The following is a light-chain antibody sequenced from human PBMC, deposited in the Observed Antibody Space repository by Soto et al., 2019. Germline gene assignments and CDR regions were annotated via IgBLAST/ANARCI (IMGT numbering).Light chain of an antibody. Sequence: QSVLTRPPSVSGAPGQRVTISCTGSSSNIGTGYDVHWYQHLPGTAPKLLIYGNTNRPSGVPDRFSGSKSGTSASLAITGLQAEDEADYYCQTYDRSLSGSVFGTGTKLTVL. J-gene: IGLJ1*01. CDR1: SSNIGTGYD. CDR3: QTYDRSLSGSV. V-gene: IGLV1-40*01. CDR2: GNT.